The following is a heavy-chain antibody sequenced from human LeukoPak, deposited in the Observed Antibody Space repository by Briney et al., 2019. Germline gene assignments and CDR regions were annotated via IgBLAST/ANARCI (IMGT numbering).Heavy chain of an antibody. J-gene: IGHJ5*02. CDR1: GYTFTSYA. V-gene: IGHV7-4-1*02. CDR3: ARDCDVTIFGEGCDP. Sequence: ASVKVSCKASGYTFTSYAMNRVRQATGQGLEWMGWINTNTGNPTYAQGFTGRFVFSLDTSVSTAYLQISSLKAEDTAVYYCARDCDVTIFGEGCDPWGQGTLVTVSS. CDR2: INTNTGNP. D-gene: IGHD3-3*01.